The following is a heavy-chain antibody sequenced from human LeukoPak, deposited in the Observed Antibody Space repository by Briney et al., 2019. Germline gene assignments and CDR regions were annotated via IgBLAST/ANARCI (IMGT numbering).Heavy chain of an antibody. D-gene: IGHD6-19*01. CDR3: ARVVSSGWYVVDY. CDR1: GFTSSSYR. CDR2: ISSSSSTI. Sequence: GGSLRLSCAASGFTSSSYRMNWVRQAPGKGLEWVSYISSSSSTIYYADSVKGRFTISRDNAKNSLYLQMNSLRAEDTAVYYCARVVSSGWYVVDYWGQGTLVTVSS. J-gene: IGHJ4*02. V-gene: IGHV3-48*04.